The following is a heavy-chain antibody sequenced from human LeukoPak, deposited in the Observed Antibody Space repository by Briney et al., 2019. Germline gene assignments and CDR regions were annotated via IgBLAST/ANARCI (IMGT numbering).Heavy chain of an antibody. D-gene: IGHD1-26*01. J-gene: IGHJ4*02. V-gene: IGHV4-39*07. Sequence: SETLSLTCSVSGGSITTTGYYWGWIRQPPGKGLEWIGEINHSGSTNYNPSLKSRVTISVDTSKNQFSPKLSSVTAADTAVYYCARWEGGSYYDFDYWGQGTLVTVSS. CDR3: ARWEGGSYYDFDY. CDR2: INHSGST. CDR1: GGSITTTGYY.